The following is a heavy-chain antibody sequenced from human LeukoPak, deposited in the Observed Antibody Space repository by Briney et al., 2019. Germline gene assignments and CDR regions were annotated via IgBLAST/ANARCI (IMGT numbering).Heavy chain of an antibody. Sequence: GGSLRLSCAASGFTFSSYWMSWVRQAPGKGLEWVANIKQDGSEKYYVDSVKGRFTISRDNAKNSLYLQMNSLRAEDTAVYYCARNRDYDFCSGYYAPFDYWGQGTLGTVSS. J-gene: IGHJ4*02. CDR1: GFTFSSYW. D-gene: IGHD3-3*01. V-gene: IGHV3-7*01. CDR3: ARNRDYDFCSGYYAPFDY. CDR2: IKQDGSEK.